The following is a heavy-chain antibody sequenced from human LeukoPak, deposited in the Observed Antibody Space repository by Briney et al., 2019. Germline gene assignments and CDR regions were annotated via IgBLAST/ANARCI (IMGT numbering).Heavy chain of an antibody. J-gene: IGHJ4*02. V-gene: IGHV3-21*01. D-gene: IGHD3-22*01. CDR2: ISSSSSYI. Sequence: PGGSLRLSCAASGFTFDDYAMHWVRQAPGKGLEWVSSISSSSSYIYYADSVKGRFTISRDNAKSSLYLQMNSLRAEDTAVYYCARGYYDSSGYYYDVGEFDYWGQGTLVTVSS. CDR3: ARGYYDSSGYYYDVGEFDY. CDR1: GFTFDDYA.